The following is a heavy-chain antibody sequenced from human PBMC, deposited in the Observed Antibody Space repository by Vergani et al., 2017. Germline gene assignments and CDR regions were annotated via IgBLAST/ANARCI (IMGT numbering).Heavy chain of an antibody. J-gene: IGHJ4*02. Sequence: QVQLQESGPGLVKPSHTLSLTCSVSGDSISSGVYYWNWIPQHPGKGLEWIGYPYSTGSTHHNPSLRRRSNMSVDTSKNQFSLKLNSVTAEDTAMYYCASMGGYDEGNAFRIGYFDSWGPGILVTLSS. V-gene: IGHV4-31*03. D-gene: IGHD3-22*01. CDR1: GDSISSGVYY. CDR2: PYSTGST. CDR3: ASMGGYDEGNAFRIGYFDS.